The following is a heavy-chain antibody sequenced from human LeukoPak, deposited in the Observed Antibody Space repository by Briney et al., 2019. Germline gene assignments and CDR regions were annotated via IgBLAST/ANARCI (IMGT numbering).Heavy chain of an antibody. CDR1: GYTFTGYY. Sequence: ASVKVSCKASGYTFTGYYMHWVGQAPGQGLEGMGRIKPNRGGKKYAKKFQGRVTMTRDTSISTAYMELSRLRSDDTAVYYCATDAYYYDSSGYSTSVHYFDYWGQGTQVTVSS. J-gene: IGHJ4*02. CDR2: IKPNRGGK. V-gene: IGHV1-2*06. CDR3: ATDAYYYDSSGYSTSVHYFDY. D-gene: IGHD3-22*01.